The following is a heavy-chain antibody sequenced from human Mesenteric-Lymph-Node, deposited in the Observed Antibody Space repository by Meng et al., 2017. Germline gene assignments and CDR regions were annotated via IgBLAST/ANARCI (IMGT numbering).Heavy chain of an antibody. CDR2: TSSSGATI. J-gene: IGHJ4*02. D-gene: IGHD4-17*01. CDR3: ARGLGYGDFDY. Sequence: GESLKISCAASGFTFSTYEMNWVRQTPGKGLEWLSFTSSSGATIYYADSVKGRFTISRDNAKNSLYLQMNSLRADDTAVYYCARGLGYGDFDYWGQG. V-gene: IGHV3-48*03. CDR1: GFTFSTYE.